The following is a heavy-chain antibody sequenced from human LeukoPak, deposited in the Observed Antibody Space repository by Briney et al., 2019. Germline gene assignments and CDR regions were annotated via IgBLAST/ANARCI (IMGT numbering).Heavy chain of an antibody. Sequence: PGGSLRLSCAASGFTFDDYAMHWVRQAPGKGLEWVSGISWNSGSIGYADSVKGRFTISRDNAKNSLYLQMNSLRAEDTALYYCAKDSDILTGYPVSYFDYWGQGTLVTVSS. V-gene: IGHV3-9*01. CDR2: ISWNSGSI. J-gene: IGHJ4*02. CDR3: AKDSDILTGYPVSYFDY. CDR1: GFTFDDYA. D-gene: IGHD3-9*01.